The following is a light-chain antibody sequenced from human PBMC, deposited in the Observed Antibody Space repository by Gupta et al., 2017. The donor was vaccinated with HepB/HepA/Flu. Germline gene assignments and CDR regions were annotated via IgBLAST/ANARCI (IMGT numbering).Light chain of an antibody. V-gene: IGKV3-11*01. CDR3: QQRSNWPPLT. Sequence: EIVVTQSPATLSLSPGESATLSCRASQSVSSYLAWYQQKPGQAPRLLIYDASNRATGIPARFSGSGSGTDFTLTTSSLEPEEFAVYYCQQRSNWPPLTFGGGTKVEIK. CDR1: QSVSSY. J-gene: IGKJ4*01. CDR2: DAS.